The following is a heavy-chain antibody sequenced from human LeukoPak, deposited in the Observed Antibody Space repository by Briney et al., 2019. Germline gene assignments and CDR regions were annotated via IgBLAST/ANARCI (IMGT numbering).Heavy chain of an antibody. CDR1: GFTFSNAW. Sequence: GRSLRLSCAASGFTFSNAWMSWVRQAPGKGLEWVGRIKSKTDGGTTDHAAPVKGRFTISRDDAKNTLFLEMDSLKTEDTAVYYCIAAAGNFYWGQGTLVTVSS. CDR3: IAAAGNFY. CDR2: IKSKTDGGTT. D-gene: IGHD6-13*01. J-gene: IGHJ4*02. V-gene: IGHV3-15*01.